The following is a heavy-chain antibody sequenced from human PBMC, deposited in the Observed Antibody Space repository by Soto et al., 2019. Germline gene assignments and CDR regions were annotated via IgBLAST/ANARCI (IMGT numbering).Heavy chain of an antibody. V-gene: IGHV4-39*07. Sequence: SETLSLTCTVSGGSISSSSYYWGWIRQPPGKGLEWIGSIYYSGSTYYNPSLKSRVTISVDTSKNQFSLKLSSVTAADTAVYYCARDILFDYWGQGTLVTVS. CDR1: GGSISSSSYY. CDR3: ARDILFDY. CDR2: IYYSGST. J-gene: IGHJ4*02. D-gene: IGHD2-15*01.